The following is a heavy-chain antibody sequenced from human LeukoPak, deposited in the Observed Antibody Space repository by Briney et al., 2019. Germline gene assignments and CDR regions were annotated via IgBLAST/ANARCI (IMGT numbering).Heavy chain of an antibody. Sequence: SQTLSLTCAISGDSVSSNSAAWVWIRQSPSRGLEWLGRTYYRSKWYTEYAVSVKSRITINPDTSKNQFSLQLSSVNPEDTAVYYCARLGSGSNYWGQGTLVTVSS. CDR3: ARLGSGSNY. CDR1: GDSVSSNSAA. CDR2: TYYRSKWYT. D-gene: IGHD3-10*01. V-gene: IGHV6-1*01. J-gene: IGHJ4*02.